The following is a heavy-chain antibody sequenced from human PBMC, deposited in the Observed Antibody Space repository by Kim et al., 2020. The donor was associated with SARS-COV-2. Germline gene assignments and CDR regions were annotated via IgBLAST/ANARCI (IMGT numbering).Heavy chain of an antibody. V-gene: IGHV3-30*02. J-gene: IGHJ3*02. CDR3: AKAGAKVGAFDI. Sequence: YYEDSVKGRFTISRDNSKNTLYLQMNSLRAEDTAVYYCAKAGAKVGAFDIWGQGTMVTVSS. D-gene: IGHD1-26*01.